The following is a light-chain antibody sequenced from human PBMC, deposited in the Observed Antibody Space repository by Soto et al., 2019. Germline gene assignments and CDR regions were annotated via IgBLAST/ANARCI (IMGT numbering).Light chain of an antibody. CDR2: EVS. Sequence: QSALTQPPSASGSPGQSVTISCTGTSSDVGGYNYVSWYQQHPGKAPKLMIYEVSKRPSGVPDRFSGSKSGNTASLTVSGLQAEDEADYCCRSYAGSILVVFGGGTKLTVL. J-gene: IGLJ2*01. CDR1: SSDVGGYNY. CDR3: RSYAGSILVV. V-gene: IGLV2-8*01.